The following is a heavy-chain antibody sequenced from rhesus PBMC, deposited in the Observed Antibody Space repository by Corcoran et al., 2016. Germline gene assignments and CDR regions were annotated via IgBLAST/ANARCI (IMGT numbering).Heavy chain of an antibody. CDR3: ARGLEPSWGYWYFDL. CDR2: IRSGGST. D-gene: IGHD1-1*01. V-gene: IGHV4-160*01. CDR1: GGSISSNY. J-gene: IGHJ2*01. Sequence: QVQLQQWGEGLVKPSETLSLTCAVYGGSISSNYWSWIRQPPGKGLEWMGRIRSGGSTNYNPSLKSRFTISLDTSKNQVFLKLSSVTAADTAVYYCARGLEPSWGYWYFDLWGPGTPITISS.